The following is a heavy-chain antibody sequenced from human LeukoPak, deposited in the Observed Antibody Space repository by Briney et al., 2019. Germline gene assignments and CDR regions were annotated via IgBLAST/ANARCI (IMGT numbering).Heavy chain of an antibody. V-gene: IGHV1-69*04. Sequence: ASVKVSCKTSGGTFTNYALSWVRQAPGQGLEGMGRIFPMLDVTNSAQKFQGRVTITADKSTSTAYMVLSSLKSEDTAVYYCSTSSSSGNYPYYFDSWGQGTLVTVSS. CDR2: IFPMLDVT. J-gene: IGHJ4*02. D-gene: IGHD1-26*01. CDR3: STSSSSGNYPYYFDS. CDR1: GGTFTNYA.